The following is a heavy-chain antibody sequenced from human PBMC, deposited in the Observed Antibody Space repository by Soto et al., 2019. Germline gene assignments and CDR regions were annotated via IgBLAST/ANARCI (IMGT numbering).Heavy chain of an antibody. J-gene: IGHJ4*02. Sequence: EEQLLESGGGLVQPGGSLRVSCAASGFTFSSYAMNWVRQAPGKGLEWVSVISGSGGSTYYADSVKGRFTISRDNSRNTLFLQMNRLRAEDTTTYYCARDVDITIFGMVITQWGQGTLVTVSS. V-gene: IGHV3-23*01. CDR2: ISGSGGST. CDR3: ARDVDITIFGMVITQ. D-gene: IGHD3-3*01. CDR1: GFTFSSYA.